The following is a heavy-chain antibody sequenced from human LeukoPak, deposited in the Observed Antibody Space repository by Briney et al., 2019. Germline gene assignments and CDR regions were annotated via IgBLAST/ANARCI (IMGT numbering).Heavy chain of an antibody. J-gene: IGHJ4*02. V-gene: IGHV3-23*01. Sequence: GGYLRRSCAVSGITLSNYGMSWVRQAPGRGLEWVAGISDSGGRTNYADSVKGRFTISRDNPKNTLYLQMNSLRAEDTAVYFCAKRGVVIRVILVGFHKEAYYFDSWGQGALVTVSS. CDR2: ISDSGGRT. CDR1: GITLSNYG. CDR3: AKRGVVIRVILVGFHKEAYYFDS. D-gene: IGHD3-22*01.